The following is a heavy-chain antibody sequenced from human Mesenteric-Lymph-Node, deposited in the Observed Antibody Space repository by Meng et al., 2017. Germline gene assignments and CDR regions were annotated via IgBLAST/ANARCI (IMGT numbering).Heavy chain of an antibody. Sequence: GESLKISCAASGFTFSSYSMNWVRQAPGKGLEWVSSISSSSSYIYYADSVKGRFTISRDNAKNSLYLQMNSLRAEDTAVYYCARSGPHDYWGQGTLVTVSS. V-gene: IGHV3-21*01. CDR3: ARSGPHDY. CDR2: ISSSSSYI. J-gene: IGHJ4*02. CDR1: GFTFSSYS.